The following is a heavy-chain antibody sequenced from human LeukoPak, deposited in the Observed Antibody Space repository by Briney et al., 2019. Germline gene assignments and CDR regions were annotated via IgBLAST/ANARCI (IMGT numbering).Heavy chain of an antibody. CDR1: GGSISSGGYS. J-gene: IGHJ5*02. D-gene: IGHD1-26*01. CDR2: IYHSGSI. CDR3: ARGRGSYYDWFDP. V-gene: IGHV4-30-2*01. Sequence: SETLSLTCAVSGGSISSGGYSWSWIRQPPGKGLEWIGYIYHSGSIYYNPSLKSRVTISVDRSKNQFSLKLSSVTAADTAVYYCARGRGSYYDWFDPWGQGTLVTVSS.